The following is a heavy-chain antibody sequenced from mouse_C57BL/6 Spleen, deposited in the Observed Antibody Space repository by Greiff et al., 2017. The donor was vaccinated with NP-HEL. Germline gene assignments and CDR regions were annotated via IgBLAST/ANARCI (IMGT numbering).Heavy chain of an antibody. CDR1: GYTFTDYN. V-gene: IGHV1-22*01. CDR3: APDPYDGYYPSMDY. D-gene: IGHD2-3*01. Sequence: EVQLQESGPELVKPGASVKMSCKASGYTFTDYNMHWVKQSHGKSLEWIGYINPNNGGTSYNQKFKGKATLTVNKSSSTAYMELRSLTSEDSAVYYCAPDPYDGYYPSMDYWGQGTSVTVSS. CDR2: INPNNGGT. J-gene: IGHJ4*01.